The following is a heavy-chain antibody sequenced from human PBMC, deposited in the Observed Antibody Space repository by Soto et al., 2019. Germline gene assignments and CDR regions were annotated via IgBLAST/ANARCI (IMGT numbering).Heavy chain of an antibody. V-gene: IGHV3-23*01. CDR3: AKDPGYYYDSSGHFDY. D-gene: IGHD3-22*01. CDR2: ISGSGGST. J-gene: IGHJ4*02. CDR1: GFTFSSYA. Sequence: GGSLRLSCAASGFTFSSYAMSWVRQAPGKGLEWVSAISGSGGSTYYADSVKGRFTISRDNSKNTLYLQMNSLRAEDTAVYYCAKDPGYYYDSSGHFDYWGQGTLVTVSS.